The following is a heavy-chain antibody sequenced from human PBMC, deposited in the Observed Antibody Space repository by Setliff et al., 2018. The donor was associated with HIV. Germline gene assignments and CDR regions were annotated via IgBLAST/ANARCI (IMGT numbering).Heavy chain of an antibody. Sequence: ASVKVSCKASGHTLTSYGISWVRQAPGQGLEWMGWISVYNDDTSYAQKFQGRVTMTTDTSTGTAYMELGSLRSDDTAMYYCARDVSGSYHLDAFDIWGQGTMVTVSS. CDR2: ISVYNDDT. CDR1: GHTLTSYG. V-gene: IGHV1-18*01. D-gene: IGHD1-26*01. J-gene: IGHJ3*02. CDR3: ARDVSGSYHLDAFDI.